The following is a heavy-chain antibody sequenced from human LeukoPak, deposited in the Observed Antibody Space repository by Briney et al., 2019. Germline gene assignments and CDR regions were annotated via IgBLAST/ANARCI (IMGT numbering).Heavy chain of an antibody. CDR3: AKTCGGDCYSTFDY. J-gene: IGHJ4*02. D-gene: IGHD2-21*02. Sequence: GGSLRLSCAASGFTFSSYSMNWVRQAPGKGLEWVSSISSSSSYIYYADSVKGRFTISRDNAKNSLYLQMNSLRAEDTAVYYCAKTCGGDCYSTFDYWGQGTLVTVSS. CDR2: ISSSSSYI. V-gene: IGHV3-21*04. CDR1: GFTFSSYS.